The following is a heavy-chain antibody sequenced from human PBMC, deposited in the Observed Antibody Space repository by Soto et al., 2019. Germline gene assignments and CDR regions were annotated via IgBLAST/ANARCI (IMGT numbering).Heavy chain of an antibody. D-gene: IGHD2-15*01. CDR3: ALIEDVYSSLYHY. CDR2: IYYSGST. CDR1: GGSVSSGSYY. J-gene: IGHJ4*02. Sequence: QVQLQESGPGLVKPSETLSLTCTVSGGSVSSGSYYWSWIRQPPGKGLEWIGYIYYSGSTNYNPSLKSRVTISVDTSKNQFSLKLSSVTAADTAVYYCALIEDVYSSLYHYSGQGTLVTVSS. V-gene: IGHV4-61*01.